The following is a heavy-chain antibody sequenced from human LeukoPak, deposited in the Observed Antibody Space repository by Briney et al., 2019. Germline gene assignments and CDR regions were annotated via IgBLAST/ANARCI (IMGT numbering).Heavy chain of an antibody. Sequence: GGSLRLSCAASGFTFSSYEMNWVRQAPGKGLEWVSYISSSGSAIYYADSVKGQFTISRDNAKNSLYLQMNSLRAEDTAVYYCASPIVLMVYASPQPIDYWGQGTLVTVSS. CDR3: ASPIVLMVYASPQPIDY. V-gene: IGHV3-48*03. CDR1: GFTFSSYE. CDR2: ISSSGSAI. D-gene: IGHD2-8*01. J-gene: IGHJ4*02.